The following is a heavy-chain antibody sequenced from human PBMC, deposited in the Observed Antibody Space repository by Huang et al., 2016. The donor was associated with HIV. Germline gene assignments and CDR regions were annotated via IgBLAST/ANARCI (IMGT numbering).Heavy chain of an antibody. V-gene: IGHV5-51*03. CDR1: GYRFTNYW. D-gene: IGHD5-18*01. CDR3: ARPLLGYSNGYYFDN. CDR2: LYPGDPDT. Sequence: EVQLVQSGAVVKKPGESLKISCKGSGYRFTNYWIGWVRQMPGKGLEWMGILYPGDPDTKYSPSFQGQVTISADKSVSTAYLQWSRLKASDSAVYYCARPLLGYSNGYYFDNWGQGTLVTVSS. J-gene: IGHJ4*02.